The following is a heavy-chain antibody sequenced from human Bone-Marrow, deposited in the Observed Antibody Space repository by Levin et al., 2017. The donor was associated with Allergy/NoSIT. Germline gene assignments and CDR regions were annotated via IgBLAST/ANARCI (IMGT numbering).Heavy chain of an antibody. CDR1: GFSFTGSY. Sequence: ASVKVSCKTSGFSFTGSYIHWVRQAPGQGLEWMGRVNPKSGGTNYAQKFQGRVIMTRDMSTSTAYMEVRGLTSDDTAIYFCAREDVSTGALDVWGQGSTVTVSS. CDR3: AREDVSTGALDV. CDR2: VNPKSGGT. J-gene: IGHJ6*02. D-gene: IGHD4/OR15-4a*01. V-gene: IGHV1-2*06.